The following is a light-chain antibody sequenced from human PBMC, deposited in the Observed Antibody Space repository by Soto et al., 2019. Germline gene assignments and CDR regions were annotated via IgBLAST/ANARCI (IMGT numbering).Light chain of an antibody. CDR1: QSVDSNY. CDR3: QYYGNSPST. J-gene: IGKJ1*01. CDR2: VAS. V-gene: IGKV3-20*01. Sequence: ETVLTQSPGTLSLSPGERATLSCRASQSVDSNYLAWYQQKPGKAPRLLMYVASRRAAGIPDRFSGSGSGTDFTLTISRLEPEDLALYYCQYYGNSPSTFGQGPKVEIK.